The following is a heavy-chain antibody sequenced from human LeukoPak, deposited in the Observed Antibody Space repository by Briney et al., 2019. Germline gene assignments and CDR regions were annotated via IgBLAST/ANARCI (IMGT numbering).Heavy chain of an antibody. CDR2: IYYSGST. D-gene: IGHD3-22*01. Sequence: SETLSLTCTVSGGSISSGGYYWSWIRQHPGKGLEWIGYIYYSGSTYYNPSLKSRVTISVDTSKSQFSLKLSSVTAADTAVYYCARYTYYYDSSGYRRGAFDIWGQGTMVTVSS. CDR3: ARYTYYYDSSGYRRGAFDI. V-gene: IGHV4-31*03. CDR1: GGSISSGGYY. J-gene: IGHJ3*02.